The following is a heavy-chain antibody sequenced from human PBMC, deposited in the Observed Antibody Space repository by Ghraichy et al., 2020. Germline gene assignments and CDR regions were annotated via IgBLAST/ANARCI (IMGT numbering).Heavy chain of an antibody. J-gene: IGHJ6*02. CDR3: AREPDGYNRGAYYYYGMDV. Sequence: SVKVSCKASGGTFSSYAISWVRQAPGQGLEWMGGIIPIFGTANYAQKFQGRVTITTDESTSTAYMELSSLRSEDTAVYYCAREPDGYNRGAYYYYGMDVWGQGTTVTVSS. V-gene: IGHV1-69*05. CDR1: GGTFSSYA. CDR2: IIPIFGTA. D-gene: IGHD5-24*01.